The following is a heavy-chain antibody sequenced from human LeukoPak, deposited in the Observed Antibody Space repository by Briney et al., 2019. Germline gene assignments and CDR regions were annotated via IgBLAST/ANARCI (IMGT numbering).Heavy chain of an antibody. Sequence: GGSLRLSCAASGFTFSSYAMHWVRQAPGKGLEWGAVISYDGSNKYYVDSVKGRFTISRDNSKNTLYLQMNSLRAEDTAVYYCAREGSSGSYLFDYWGQGTLVTVSS. J-gene: IGHJ4*02. D-gene: IGHD1-26*01. CDR1: GFTFSSYA. CDR2: ISYDGSNK. V-gene: IGHV3-30-3*01. CDR3: AREGSSGSYLFDY.